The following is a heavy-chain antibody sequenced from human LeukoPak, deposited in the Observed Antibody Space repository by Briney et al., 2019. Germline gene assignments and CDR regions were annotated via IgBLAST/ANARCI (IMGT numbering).Heavy chain of an antibody. CDR3: ARDGYYYGYPGTLDY. CDR2: ISSTSSYI. D-gene: IGHD3-10*01. Sequence: PGGSLRLSCAASGFIFNSHSMNWVRQAPGKGLEWVSSISSTSSYIYYADSVKSRFTISRDNAKNSLYLQMNSLRAEDTAVYYCARDGYYYGYPGTLDYWGQGTLVTVSS. J-gene: IGHJ4*02. CDR1: GFIFNSHS. V-gene: IGHV3-21*01.